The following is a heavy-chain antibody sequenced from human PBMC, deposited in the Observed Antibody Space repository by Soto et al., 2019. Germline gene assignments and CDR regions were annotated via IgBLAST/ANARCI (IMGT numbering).Heavy chain of an antibody. V-gene: IGHV1-46*01. CDR2: INPSGGST. D-gene: IGHD3-10*01. J-gene: IGHJ5*02. Sequence: ASVKVSCKASGYTFTSYYMHWVRQAPGQGLEWMGIINPSGGSTSYAQKFQGRVTRTRDTSTSTVYMELSSLRSEDTAVYYCARAVLWFGELTSFDPWGQGTLVTVSS. CDR3: ARAVLWFGELTSFDP. CDR1: GYTFTSYY.